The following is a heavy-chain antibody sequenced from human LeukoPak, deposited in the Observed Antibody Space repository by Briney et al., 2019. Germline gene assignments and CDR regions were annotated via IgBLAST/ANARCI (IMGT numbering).Heavy chain of an antibody. J-gene: IGHJ4*02. CDR3: AKDGRVSSRSYWGYLDY. D-gene: IGHD6-6*01. V-gene: IGHV3-9*01. CDR2: IGWNSRTI. Sequence: GGSLRLSCAASGFTFNDYAKHWVRQAPGKGLEWVSGIGWNSRTIDYADSVKGRFTISRDNAKNSLYLQMNSLRPEDTALYYCAKDGRVSSRSYWGYLDYWGQGTLVTVSS. CDR1: GFTFNDYA.